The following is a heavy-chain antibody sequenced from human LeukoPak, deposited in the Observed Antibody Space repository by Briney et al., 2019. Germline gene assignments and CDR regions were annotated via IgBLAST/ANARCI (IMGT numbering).Heavy chain of an antibody. CDR2: FVPSVDVV. CDR3: ATLCSGGFCYVDY. V-gene: IGHV1-69*04. J-gene: IGHJ4*02. Sequence: GSSVKVSCKASAGTFPNYDISWVRQAPGQGLEWMGRFVPSVDVVTYAQKFQGRVTITADISTTTVYMELSSLRSEDTAVYYCATLCSGGFCYVDYWGQGILVTVSS. D-gene: IGHD2-15*01. CDR1: AGTFPNYD.